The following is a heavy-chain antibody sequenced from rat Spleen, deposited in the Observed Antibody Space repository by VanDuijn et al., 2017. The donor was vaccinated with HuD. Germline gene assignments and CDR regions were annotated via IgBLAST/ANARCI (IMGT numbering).Heavy chain of an antibody. CDR1: GITFNNYW. D-gene: IGHD1-11*01. J-gene: IGHJ2*01. Sequence: EVQLVESGGGRVQPGRSLKLSCVASGITFNNYWMTWIRQAPGKGLEWVASITNTGGSTYYPDSVKGRFTISRDNAKSTLYLQMNSLRSEDTATYYCTRESTEGIAFDYWGQGVMVTVSS. V-gene: IGHV5-31*01. CDR3: TRESTEGIAFDY. CDR2: ITNTGGST.